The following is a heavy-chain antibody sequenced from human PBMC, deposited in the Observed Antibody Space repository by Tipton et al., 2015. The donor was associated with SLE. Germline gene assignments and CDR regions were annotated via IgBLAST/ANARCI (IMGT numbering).Heavy chain of an antibody. CDR3: ARVTPLGFYAMDV. Sequence: SLRLSCAASGFTFDDYDMHWVRQAPGKGLDWVSLITWDGSSANYADSVKGRFTISRDNNKNSLYLQMNSLRPEDTALYYCARVTPLGFYAMDVWGQGTTVTVSS. V-gene: IGHV3-43*01. CDR1: GFTFDDYD. CDR2: ITWDGSSA. D-gene: IGHD3-16*01. J-gene: IGHJ6*02.